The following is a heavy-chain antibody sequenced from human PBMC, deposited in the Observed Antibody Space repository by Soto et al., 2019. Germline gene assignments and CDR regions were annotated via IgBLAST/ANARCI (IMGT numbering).Heavy chain of an antibody. J-gene: IGHJ4*02. D-gene: IGHD1-7*01. CDR3: ARPITGTTTLFDY. Sequence: SETLSLTCTVSGGSISSSSYYWGWIRQPPGKGLEWIGSIYYSGSTYYNPSLKSRVTISVDTSKNQFSLKLSSVTAADTAVYYCARPITGTTTLFDYWGQGTLVTVSS. CDR1: GGSISSSSYY. CDR2: IYYSGST. V-gene: IGHV4-39*07.